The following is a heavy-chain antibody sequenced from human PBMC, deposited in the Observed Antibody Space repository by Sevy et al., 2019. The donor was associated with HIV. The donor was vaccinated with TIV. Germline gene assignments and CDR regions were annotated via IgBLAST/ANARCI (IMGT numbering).Heavy chain of an antibody. J-gene: IGHJ5*02. CDR2: IKQDGRGK. Sequence: GGSLRLSCAASGFTFSSYWMTWVRQAPGKGLGWVANIKQDGRGKYNVDSVKGRFTISRDNAKNSLYLQMNSLRAEDTAVYYCARERGGCSGGSCYSLGRFDPWGQGTLVTVSS. V-gene: IGHV3-7*03. CDR1: GFTFSSYW. CDR3: ARERGGCSGGSCYSLGRFDP. D-gene: IGHD2-15*01.